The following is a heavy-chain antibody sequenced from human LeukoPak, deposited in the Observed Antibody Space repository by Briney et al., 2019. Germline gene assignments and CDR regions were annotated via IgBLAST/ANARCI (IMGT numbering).Heavy chain of an antibody. V-gene: IGHV1-18*01. J-gene: IGHJ4*02. CDR2: ISAYSGNT. CDR1: GYTFISYG. Sequence: GASVKVSCKASGYTFISYGISWVRQAPGQGLEWMGWISAYSGNTRYAQKLQGRVTMTTDTSTSTAYMELRSLRSDDTAVYYCARDLGSDYGDYDISLDYWGQGTLVTVSS. D-gene: IGHD4-17*01. CDR3: ARDLGSDYGDYDISLDY.